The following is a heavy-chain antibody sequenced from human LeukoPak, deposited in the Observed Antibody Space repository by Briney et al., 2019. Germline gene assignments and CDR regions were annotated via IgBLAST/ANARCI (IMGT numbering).Heavy chain of an antibody. Sequence: RLSCXASGFTFSXXXXHWVXXAXGXGLXWVAVISYDGGNKYFADSVKGRFAISRDNSKNTLYLQMNSLRGEDTAVYYCAKDPXXXGDFWGQGTXXXXXX. CDR1: GFTFSXXX. CDR2: ISYDGGNK. CDR3: AKDPXXXGDF. J-gene: IGHJ4*02. V-gene: IGHV3-30*18.